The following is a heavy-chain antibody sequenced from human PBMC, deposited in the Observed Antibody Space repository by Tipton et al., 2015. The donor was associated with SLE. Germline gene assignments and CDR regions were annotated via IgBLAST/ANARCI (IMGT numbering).Heavy chain of an antibody. CDR2: ISWNSGSI. CDR1: GFTFDDYA. Sequence: SLRLSCAASGFTFDDYAMHWVRQAPGKGLEWVSGISWNSGSIGYADSVKGRFTISRDNAKNSLYLQMNSLRAEDTALYYCAKGRRIAAAVSSWGQGTLVTVSS. V-gene: IGHV3-9*01. J-gene: IGHJ5*02. D-gene: IGHD6-13*01. CDR3: AKGRRIAAAVSS.